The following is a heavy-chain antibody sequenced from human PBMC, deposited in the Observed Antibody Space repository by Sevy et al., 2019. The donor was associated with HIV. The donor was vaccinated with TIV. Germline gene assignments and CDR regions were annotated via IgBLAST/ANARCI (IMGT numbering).Heavy chain of an antibody. D-gene: IGHD3-22*01. CDR2: IGSSGSSR. J-gene: IGHJ4*01. CDR3: SSDGYYSDGSGYDFEH. CDR1: GFTFSVYS. V-gene: IGHV3-21*05. Sequence: GGSLRLSCAASGFTFSVYSMNWVRQAPGKGLEWLSYIGSSGSSRAYADSVKGRFTISRDNAWSSLFLQMNSLRPEDTAVYYCSSDGYYSDGSGYDFEHWGHGTLVTVSS.